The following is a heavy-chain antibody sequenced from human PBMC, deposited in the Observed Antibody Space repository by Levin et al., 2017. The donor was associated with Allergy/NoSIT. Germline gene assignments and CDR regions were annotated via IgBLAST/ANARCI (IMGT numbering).Heavy chain of an antibody. J-gene: IGHJ3*02. V-gene: IGHV4-31*03. CDR1: GGSISSGGYY. D-gene: IGHD6-19*01. Sequence: KSSETLSLTCTVSGGSISSGGYYWSWIRQHPGKGLEWIGYIYYSGSTYYNPSLKSRVTMSVDTSKTQFSLKLSSVTAADTAVYYCARDNSGWYSNAFDIWGQGTMVTVSS. CDR2: IYYSGST. CDR3: ARDNSGWYSNAFDI.